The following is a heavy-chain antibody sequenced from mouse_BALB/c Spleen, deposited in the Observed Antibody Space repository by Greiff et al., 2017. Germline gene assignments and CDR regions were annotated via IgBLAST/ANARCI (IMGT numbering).Heavy chain of an antibody. V-gene: IGHV1S22*01. CDR3: TGYSVTLYAMDY. CDR1: GYTFTSYW. J-gene: IGHJ4*01. D-gene: IGHD2-13*01. Sequence: LQQPGSELVRPGASVKLSCKASGYTFTSYWMHWVKQRHGQGLEWIGNIYPGSGSTNYDEKFKSKGTLTVDTSSSTAYMHLSSLTSEDSAVYYCTGYSVTLYAMDYWGQGTSVTVSS. CDR2: IYPGSGST.